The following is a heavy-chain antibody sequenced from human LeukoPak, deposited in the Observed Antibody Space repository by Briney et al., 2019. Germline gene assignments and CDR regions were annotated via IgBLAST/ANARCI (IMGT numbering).Heavy chain of an antibody. Sequence: GGTLRLSCAASGFTFSSYAMSWVRQAPGKGLEWVSAISGSDGSTYYADSVKGRFTISRDNSKNTLYLQMNSLRAEDAAVYYCAKSPLPTYSSGWYVAHFDYWGQGTLVTVSS. CDR2: ISGSDGST. V-gene: IGHV3-23*01. D-gene: IGHD6-19*01. CDR1: GFTFSSYA. J-gene: IGHJ4*02. CDR3: AKSPLPTYSSGWYVAHFDY.